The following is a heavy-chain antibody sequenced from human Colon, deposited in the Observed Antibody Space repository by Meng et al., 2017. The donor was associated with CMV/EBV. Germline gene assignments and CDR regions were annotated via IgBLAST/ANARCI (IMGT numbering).Heavy chain of an antibody. CDR2: INPTGDST. J-gene: IGHJ4*01. D-gene: IGHD6-13*01. CDR1: GYTFSESY. Sequence: CKASGYTFSESYIYWVRQAPGQGPEWMGIINPTGDSTTLAQKFQGRVTVTRDTSTNTVYMELSSLRSDDTAVYYCASQAATHTYFDFWGHGTLVTVSS. V-gene: IGHV1-46*01. CDR3: ASQAATHTYFDF.